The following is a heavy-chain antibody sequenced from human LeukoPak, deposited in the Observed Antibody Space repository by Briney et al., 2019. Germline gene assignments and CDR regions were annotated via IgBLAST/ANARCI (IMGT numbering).Heavy chain of an antibody. CDR1: GYTFTGYY. CDR2: INPNSGGT. Sequence: ASVKVSCKASGYTFTGYYMHRVRQAPGQGLEWMGWINPNSGGTNYAQKFQGRVTMTRDTSISTAYMELSRLRSDDTAVYYCARDPVGAPSNWFDPWGQGTLVTVSS. D-gene: IGHD1-26*01. CDR3: ARDPVGAPSNWFDP. J-gene: IGHJ5*02. V-gene: IGHV1-2*02.